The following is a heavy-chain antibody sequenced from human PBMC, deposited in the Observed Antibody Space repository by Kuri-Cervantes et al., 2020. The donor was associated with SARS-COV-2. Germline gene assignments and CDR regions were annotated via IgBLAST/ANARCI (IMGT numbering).Heavy chain of an antibody. CDR2: ISGGGTSS. CDR1: GFTFSSYA. J-gene: IGHJ4*02. D-gene: IGHD2-2*01. Sequence: ETLSLTCAASGFTFSSYAMSWVCQAPGKGLEWVSCISGGGTSSDYSDSVKGRFTISRDNSKNTLYLVMNNLRGEDTAVYFCAKDRDYYSRPPTFHYWGQGAQVSVSS. V-gene: IGHV3-23*01. CDR3: AKDRDYYSRPPTFHY.